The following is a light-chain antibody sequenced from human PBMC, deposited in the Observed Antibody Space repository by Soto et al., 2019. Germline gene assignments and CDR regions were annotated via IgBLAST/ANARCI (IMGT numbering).Light chain of an antibody. J-gene: IGKJ1*01. Sequence: DIQMTQSPSILSASVGDSVTITCRASQIITSWLAWYQQKPGKAPKLLISDVSNLESGVPSRFSGSGYGTEFTLTISSRQPDDFATYYCQQYNSFPGTFGLGTKVEIK. V-gene: IGKV1-5*01. CDR1: QIITSW. CDR2: DVS. CDR3: QQYNSFPGT.